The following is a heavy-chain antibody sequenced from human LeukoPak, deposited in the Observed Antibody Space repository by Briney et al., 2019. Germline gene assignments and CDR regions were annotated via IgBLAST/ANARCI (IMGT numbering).Heavy chain of an antibody. CDR1: GFTFSSYA. V-gene: IGHV3-23*01. D-gene: IGHD6-6*01. CDR3: AKPYSTSSKFMFDY. Sequence: GGSLRLSCAASGFTFSSYAMSWVRQAPGKRLEWVSTTISSGNSIYYPDSVKGRFTISRDNSKNTLYLQMNSLRAEDTAVYYCAKPYSTSSKFMFDYWGQGTLVTVSS. CDR2: TISSGNSI. J-gene: IGHJ4*02.